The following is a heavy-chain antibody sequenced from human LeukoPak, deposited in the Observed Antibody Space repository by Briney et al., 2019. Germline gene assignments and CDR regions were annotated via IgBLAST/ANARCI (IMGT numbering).Heavy chain of an antibody. V-gene: IGHV4-39*01. J-gene: IGHJ4*02. CDR2: FDNSGST. D-gene: IGHD5-24*01. Sequence: SETLSLTCTVSGGSISSSSYNWGWIRQPPGKGLEWIGSFDNSGSTYYNPSLKSRVTISVDTSKDQFSLKLTSVTAADTAVYYCARVGHRDEDHFDYWGQGTLVTVSS. CDR3: ARVGHRDEDHFDY. CDR1: GGSISSSSYN.